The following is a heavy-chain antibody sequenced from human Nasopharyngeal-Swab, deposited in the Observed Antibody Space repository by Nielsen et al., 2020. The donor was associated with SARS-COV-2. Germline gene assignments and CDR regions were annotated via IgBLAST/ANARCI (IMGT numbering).Heavy chain of an antibody. CDR2: IYTSGST. CDR3: ARDEPSSWSNTYYYYYGMDV. V-gene: IGHV4-4*07. J-gene: IGHJ6*02. D-gene: IGHD6-13*01. Sequence: WIRQPPGKGLEWIGRIYTSGSTNYNPSLKSRVTMSVDASKNQISLKLSSVTAADTAVYYCARDEPSSWSNTYYYYYGMDVWGQGTTVTVSS.